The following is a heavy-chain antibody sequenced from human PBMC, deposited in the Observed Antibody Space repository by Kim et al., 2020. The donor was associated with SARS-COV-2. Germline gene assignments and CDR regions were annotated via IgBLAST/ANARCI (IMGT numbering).Heavy chain of an antibody. CDR2: IVVGSGNT. Sequence: ASVKVSCKASGYTFTSHSVFWLRQAPGQRLEWVGYIVVGSGNTRYSPSLQGRVTITRDTSASTAYMELSSLRSEDMALYYCAREQSRGADLDYWGQGSLVTVSS. J-gene: IGHJ4*02. V-gene: IGHV1-3*01. CDR1: GYTFTSHS. CDR3: AREQSRGADLDY.